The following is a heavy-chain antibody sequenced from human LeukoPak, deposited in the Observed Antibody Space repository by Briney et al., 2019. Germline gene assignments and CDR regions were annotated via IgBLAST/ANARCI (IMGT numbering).Heavy chain of an antibody. J-gene: IGHJ3*02. CDR3: ARGEHSDAFDI. V-gene: IGHV4-59*12. CDR1: GGSIRSYY. Sequence: SETLSLTCTVSGGSIRSYYWSWIRQPPGEGLEWIAYIYYSGSTNYNPSLKSRVTISVDTSKNQFSLKLSSVTAADTAVYYCARGEHSDAFDIWGQGTMVTVSS. CDR2: IYYSGST. D-gene: IGHD1/OR15-1a*01.